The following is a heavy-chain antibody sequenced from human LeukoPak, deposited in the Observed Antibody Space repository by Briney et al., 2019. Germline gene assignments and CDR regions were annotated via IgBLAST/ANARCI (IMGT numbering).Heavy chain of an antibody. CDR3: ARESYYSGWFDY. CDR2: IYYSGGT. D-gene: IGHD6-19*01. Sequence: SETLSLTCTVSGGSISSYYWTWIRQTPGKGLEWIGHIYYSGGTDYNPSLKSRVTISVDTSKNQFSLKLSSVTAADTAVYYCARESYYSGWFDYWGQGTLVTVSS. J-gene: IGHJ4*02. V-gene: IGHV4-59*01. CDR1: GGSISSYY.